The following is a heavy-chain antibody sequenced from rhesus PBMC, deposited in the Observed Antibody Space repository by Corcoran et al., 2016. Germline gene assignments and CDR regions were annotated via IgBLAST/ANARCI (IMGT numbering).Heavy chain of an antibody. J-gene: IGHJ4*01. CDR2: ISGSGGST. Sequence: QLQLQESGPGLVKPSETLSLTCAVSGGSISSNYWSWIRQPPGKGLEWIGRISGSGGSTDYNPSLKMRVTISTDTSKNQFSLKLSSVTAADTAVYYCARDRVTVTITPAYYFDYWGQGVLVTVSS. CDR1: GGSISSNY. V-gene: IGHV4-173*01. D-gene: IGHD3-9*01. CDR3: ARDRVTVTITPAYYFDY.